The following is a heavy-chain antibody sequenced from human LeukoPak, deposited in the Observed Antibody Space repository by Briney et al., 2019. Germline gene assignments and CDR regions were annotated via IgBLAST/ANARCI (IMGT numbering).Heavy chain of an antibody. J-gene: IGHJ6*03. V-gene: IGHV4-59*08. CDR3: ARIIAGATRNHYMDV. D-gene: IGHD1-26*01. Sequence: PSETLSLTCTVSGCSLSSYYWSWIRQPPGQGLEWIGYIYYSGSTNYNPSLKSRVTISVDTSKNQFSLKLSSVTAADTAVYYCARIIAGATRNHYMDVWGKGTTVTVSS. CDR2: IYYSGST. CDR1: GCSLSSYY.